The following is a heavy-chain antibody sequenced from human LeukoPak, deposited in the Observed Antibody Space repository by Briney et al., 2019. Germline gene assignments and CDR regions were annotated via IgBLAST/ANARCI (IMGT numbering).Heavy chain of an antibody. J-gene: IGHJ5*02. Sequence: PGGSLRLSCAASGFTFSSYEMNWVRQAPGKGLEWVAFIRYDGSNKYYADSVKGRFTISRDNSQSTMYLQMNSLRAEDTAVYYCAKASGSGWSRNWFDPWGQGTLVTVYS. CDR1: GFTFSSYE. V-gene: IGHV3-30*02. D-gene: IGHD6-19*01. CDR3: AKASGSGWSRNWFDP. CDR2: IRYDGSNK.